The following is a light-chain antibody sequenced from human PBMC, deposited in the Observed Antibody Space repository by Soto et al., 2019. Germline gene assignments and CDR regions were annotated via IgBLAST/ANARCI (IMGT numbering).Light chain of an antibody. J-gene: IGLJ2*01. CDR2: DVS. V-gene: IGLV2-14*01. CDR3: SSYTSSTTLL. Sequence: QSALTQPASVSGSPGQSITISCTGTSSDVGGYKYVSWYQQYPGKAPKVMIYDVSNRPSGVSNRFSGSKSGNTASLTISGLQPEDEADYYCSSYTSSTTLLFGGGTKLTVL. CDR1: SSDVGGYKY.